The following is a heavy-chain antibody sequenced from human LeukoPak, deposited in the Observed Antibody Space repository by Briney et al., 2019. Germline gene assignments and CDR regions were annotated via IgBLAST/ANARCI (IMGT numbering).Heavy chain of an antibody. CDR1: GYSISSGYY. Sequence: SETLSLTCTVSGYSISSGYYWGWIRQPPGKGLEWIGSIYHSGSTYYNPSLKSRVTISVDTSKNQFSLKLSSVTAADTAVYYCARGTPYDYGGHAPFDYWGQGTLVTVSS. J-gene: IGHJ4*02. CDR3: ARGTPYDYGGHAPFDY. D-gene: IGHD4-23*01. CDR2: IYHSGST. V-gene: IGHV4-38-2*02.